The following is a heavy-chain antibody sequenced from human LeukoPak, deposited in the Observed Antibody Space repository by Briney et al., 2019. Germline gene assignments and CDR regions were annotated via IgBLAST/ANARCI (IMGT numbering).Heavy chain of an antibody. CDR1: GGSISSYY. Sequence: ASETLSLTCTVSGGSISSYYWSWIRQPPGKGLEWIGYIYTSGSTNYNPSLKSRVTISVDTSKNQFSLKLSSVTAADTAVYYCARHGSPYSSGWPFIDYWGQGTLVTVSS. CDR2: IYTSGST. CDR3: ARHGSPYSSGWPFIDY. V-gene: IGHV4-4*09. J-gene: IGHJ4*02. D-gene: IGHD6-19*01.